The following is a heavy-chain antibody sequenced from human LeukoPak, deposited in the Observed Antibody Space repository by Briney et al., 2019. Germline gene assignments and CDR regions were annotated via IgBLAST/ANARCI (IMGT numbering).Heavy chain of an antibody. D-gene: IGHD6-19*01. CDR2: IRGSDGTT. CDR1: GFTFSTSV. J-gene: IGHJ5*02. CDR3: AKEGGSSGRAGWFDP. Sequence: PGGSLRLSCAAPGFTFSTSVIHWVRRAPGKGLEWVSGIRGSDGTTHYADSVKGRYTISIDNSKIALYLQMNSLRAEDTAMYYCAKEGGSSGRAGWFDPWGQGTLVTVSS. V-gene: IGHV3-23*01.